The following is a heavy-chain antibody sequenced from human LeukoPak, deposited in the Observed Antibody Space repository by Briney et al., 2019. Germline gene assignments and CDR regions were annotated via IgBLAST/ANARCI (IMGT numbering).Heavy chain of an antibody. J-gene: IGHJ5*02. CDR1: GGSFSGYY. D-gene: IGHD2-15*01. CDR3: ARGEGYCSGGGCYPMATIAHWFDP. Sequence: PSETLSLTCAVYGGSFSGYYWSWIRQPPGKGLEWIGEINHSGSTNYNPSLKSRVTISVDTSKNQFSLKLSSVTAADTAVYYCARGEGYCSGGGCYPMATIAHWFDPWGQGTLVTVSS. CDR2: INHSGST. V-gene: IGHV4-34*01.